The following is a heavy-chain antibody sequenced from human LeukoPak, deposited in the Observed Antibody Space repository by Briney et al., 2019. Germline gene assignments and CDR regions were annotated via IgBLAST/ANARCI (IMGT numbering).Heavy chain of an antibody. D-gene: IGHD3-9*01. CDR2: IYHSGST. J-gene: IGHJ3*02. CDR3: ARSMAYYDILTGYYTPDAFDI. CDR1: GGSISSSNW. V-gene: IGHV4-4*02. Sequence: SEILSLTCAVSGGSISSSNWWSWVRQPPGKGLEWIGEIYHSGSTNYNPSLKSRVTISVDKSKNQFSLKLSSVTAADTAVYYCARSMAYYDILTGYYTPDAFDIWGQGTMVTVSS.